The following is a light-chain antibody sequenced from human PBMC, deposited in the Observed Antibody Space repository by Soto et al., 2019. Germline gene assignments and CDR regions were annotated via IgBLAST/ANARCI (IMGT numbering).Light chain of an antibody. Sequence: EMVLTQSKGPLSLSPRERPPLSCTASQSVGSYLAWYQQKPGQAPRLVIYDASNRATGIPARFSGSGSGTDFTLTISSLEPDDFAVYYCQHRSNLPPDFGPGAKVDVK. CDR2: DAS. V-gene: IGKV3-11*01. J-gene: IGKJ3*01. CDR3: QHRSNLPPD. CDR1: QSVGSY.